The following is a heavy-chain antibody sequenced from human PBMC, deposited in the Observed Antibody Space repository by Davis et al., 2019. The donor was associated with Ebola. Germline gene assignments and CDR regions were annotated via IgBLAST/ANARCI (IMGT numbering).Heavy chain of an antibody. D-gene: IGHD3-10*01. CDR1: GFTFSRYA. CDR2: ISYDGNNA. Sequence: PGGSLRLSCAASGFTFSRYAMEWVRQAPGKGLEWVAIISYDGNNALYSDSAKGRFTISRDNSKNTLYLQMNSLRAEDTAVYYCAKSLFTNYGSERAPFDYWSQGTLVTVSS. V-gene: IGHV3-30-3*02. J-gene: IGHJ4*02. CDR3: AKSLFTNYGSERAPFDY.